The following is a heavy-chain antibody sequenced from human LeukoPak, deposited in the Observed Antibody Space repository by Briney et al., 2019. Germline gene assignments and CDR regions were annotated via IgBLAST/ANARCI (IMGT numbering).Heavy chain of an antibody. V-gene: IGHV4-34*01. CDR1: GGSISSYY. CDR3: ARMGMIRGVKP. J-gene: IGHJ5*02. D-gene: IGHD3-10*01. Sequence: SETLSLTCTVSGGSISSYYWSWIRQPPGKGLEWIGEINHSGSTNYNPSLKSRVTISLDTSKNQFSLKLSSVTAADTAVYYCARMGMIRGVKPWGQGTLVTVS. CDR2: INHSGST.